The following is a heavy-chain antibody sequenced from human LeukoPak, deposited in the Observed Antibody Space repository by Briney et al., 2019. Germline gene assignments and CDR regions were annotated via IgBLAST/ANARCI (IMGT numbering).Heavy chain of an antibody. D-gene: IGHD3-10*01. V-gene: IGHV4-38-2*02. J-gene: IGHJ5*02. CDR3: ARKGRFGPIRRYNWFHP. CDR2: IFHSGST. CDR1: GYSISSGYF. Sequence: SETLSLTCSVSGYSISSGYFWGWSRQSPGKGLEWIASIFHSGSTFHNPSLKSGVTIAVDTSKNQFYVKVSAVTAADPAVYYCARKGRFGPIRRYNWFHPWGQGTLVTVSS.